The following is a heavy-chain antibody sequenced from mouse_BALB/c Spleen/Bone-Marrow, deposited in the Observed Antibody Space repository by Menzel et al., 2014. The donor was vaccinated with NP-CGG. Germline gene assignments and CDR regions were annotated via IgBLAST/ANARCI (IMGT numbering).Heavy chain of an antibody. CDR1: GDSITSGY. CDR2: ISYSGST. CDR3: ARGGGSSYNYAMDY. D-gene: IGHD1-1*01. V-gene: IGHV3-8*02. Sequence: VQLQQSGPSLVKPSQTLSLTCSVTGDSITSGYWNWIRKFPGNKLEYMGYISYSGSTYYNPSLKSRISITQDTSKNQYYLQLNSVTTEDTATYYCARGGGSSYNYAMDYWGQGTSVTVSS. J-gene: IGHJ4*01.